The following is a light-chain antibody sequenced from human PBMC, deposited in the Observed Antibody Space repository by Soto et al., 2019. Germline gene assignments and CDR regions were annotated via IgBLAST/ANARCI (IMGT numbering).Light chain of an antibody. CDR3: QQYGSSGT. CDR1: QSVRNNY. V-gene: IGKV3-20*01. Sequence: EIVMTQSPSTLSVSPGERATLSCRASQSVRNNYLAWYQQKPGQAPRLLIYGASNRATGIPDRFSGSGSGTDFTLTISRLEPEDFAVYYCQQYGSSGTFGQGTKVDIK. J-gene: IGKJ1*01. CDR2: GAS.